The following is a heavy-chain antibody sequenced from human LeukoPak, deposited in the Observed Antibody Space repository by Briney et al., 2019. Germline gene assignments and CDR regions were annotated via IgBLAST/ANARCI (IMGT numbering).Heavy chain of an antibody. CDR1: GGSISSYY. CDR3: ARGSRVSGYRLGC. J-gene: IGHJ4*02. CDR2: IYYSGST. D-gene: IGHD5-12*01. Sequence: PSETLSLTCTVSGGSISSYYWSWIRQPPGKGLEWIGYIYYSGSTNYNPSLKSRVTISVDTSKNQFSLKLSSVTAADTAVYYCARGSRVSGYRLGCWGQGTLVTVSS. V-gene: IGHV4-59*12.